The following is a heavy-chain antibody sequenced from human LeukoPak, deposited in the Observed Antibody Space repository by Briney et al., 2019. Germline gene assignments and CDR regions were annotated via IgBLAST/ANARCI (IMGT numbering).Heavy chain of an antibody. Sequence: SETLSLTCTVSGGSISSDCWSWIRQPPGKGLEWIGYIYYSGSTNYNPSLKSRVTISVDTSKNQFSLKLSSVTAADTAVYYCARDRGYCSGGSCYRWFDPWGQGTLVTGSS. V-gene: IGHV4-59*01. D-gene: IGHD2-15*01. CDR1: GGSISSDC. J-gene: IGHJ5*02. CDR2: IYYSGST. CDR3: ARDRGYCSGGSCYRWFDP.